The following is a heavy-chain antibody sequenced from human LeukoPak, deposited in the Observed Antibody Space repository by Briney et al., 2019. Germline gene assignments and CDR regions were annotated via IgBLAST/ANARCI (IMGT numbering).Heavy chain of an antibody. CDR3: ARGRTVTTLDD. J-gene: IGHJ4*02. D-gene: IGHD4-17*01. Sequence: SETLSLTCAVYGGSFSGYYWSWIRQPPGKGLEWIGEINHSGSTNYNPSLKSRVTISVDTSKNQFSLKLSSVTAADTAVYYCARGRTVTTLDDWGQGTLVTVSS. CDR2: INHSGST. V-gene: IGHV4-34*01. CDR1: GGSFSGYY.